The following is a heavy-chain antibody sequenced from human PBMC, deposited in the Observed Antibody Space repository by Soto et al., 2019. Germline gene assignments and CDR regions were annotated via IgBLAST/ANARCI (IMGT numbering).Heavy chain of an antibody. V-gene: IGHV4-59*01. CDR1: GAPITINY. CDR2: IYYSGST. Sequence: PSETLSLTCTASGAPITINYWSWIRQAPGKGLEWIGYIYYSGSTTYNPSLKSRVTMSADTSKDQFSLKLNSVTAADTAVYYCARDAGGRYDLWGPGILVTVSS. D-gene: IGHD3-16*02. CDR3: ARDAGGRYDL. J-gene: IGHJ5*02.